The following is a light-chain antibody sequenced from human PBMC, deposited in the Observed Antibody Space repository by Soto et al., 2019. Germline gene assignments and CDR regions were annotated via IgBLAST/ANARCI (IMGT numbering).Light chain of an antibody. V-gene: IGKV3-15*01. CDR1: QSVGRN. CDR3: QKYNNWPPIT. J-gene: IGKJ5*01. Sequence: EIVMTQSPASLSVSPGERAALSCRASQSVGRNLAWYQQKPGQAPRLLIYDASNRATGIPDRFSGGGSGTEFTLSISRLQSEDFAVYYCQKYNNWPPITFGQGTRLEIK. CDR2: DAS.